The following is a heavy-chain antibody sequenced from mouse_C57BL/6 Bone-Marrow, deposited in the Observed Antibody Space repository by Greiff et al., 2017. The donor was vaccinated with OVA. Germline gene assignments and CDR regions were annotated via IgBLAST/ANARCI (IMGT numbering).Heavy chain of an antibody. V-gene: IGHV1-85*01. D-gene: IGHD1-1*01. CDR1: GYTFTSYD. CDR3: ARWYYGSSFYYAMDY. Sequence: VQLKESGPELVKPGASVKLSCKASGYTFTSYDINWVKQRPGQGLEWIGWIYPRDGSTKYNEKFKGKATLTVDTSSSTAYMELHSLTSEDSAVYFCARWYYGSSFYYAMDYWGQGTSVTVSS. CDR2: IYPRDGST. J-gene: IGHJ4*01.